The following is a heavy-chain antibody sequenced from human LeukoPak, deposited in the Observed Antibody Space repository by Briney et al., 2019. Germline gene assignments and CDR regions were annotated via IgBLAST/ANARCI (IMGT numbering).Heavy chain of an antibody. J-gene: IGHJ3*02. CDR3: NRAPRNAGDYYDT. Sequence: GGSLRLSCTGSGFIFGDYTMNWVRQAPGKGLEWVTFIRRKDRGAQTAYAVSGKCRITIVRDDYKSIVYLQMNSLKNKAAGFCVCNRAPRNAGDYYDTWGQGTMVTVPS. D-gene: IGHD3-10*01. CDR2: IRRKDRGAQT. V-gene: IGHV3-49*04. CDR1: GFIFGDYT.